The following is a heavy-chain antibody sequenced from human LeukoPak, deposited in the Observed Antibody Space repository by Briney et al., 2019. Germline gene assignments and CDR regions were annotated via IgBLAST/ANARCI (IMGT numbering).Heavy chain of an antibody. J-gene: IGHJ4*02. V-gene: IGHV4-39*07. CDR2: IYYSGST. CDR3: ARQVSSRDGYNYRVFDY. CDR1: GGSISSSSYY. D-gene: IGHD5-24*01. Sequence: PSETLSLTCTVSGGSISSSSYYWGWIRQPPGKGLEWIGSIYYSGSTYYNPSLKSRVTISVDTSKNQFSLKLSSVTAADTAVYYCARQVSSRDGYNYRVFDYWGQGTLVTVSS.